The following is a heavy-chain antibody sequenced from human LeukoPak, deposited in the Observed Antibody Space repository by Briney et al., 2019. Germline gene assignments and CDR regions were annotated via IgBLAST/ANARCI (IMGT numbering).Heavy chain of an antibody. Sequence: ASVKVSCKCSGCTFSSNTFNWVRQPPEQGLGWMGMSIPFFGITNYAQNFQGSVTFAADKSTTTAYMELSSLRSEDTAVYYCARGPYSGSESYYLRWFDPWGQGTLVTVSS. CDR2: SIPFFGIT. J-gene: IGHJ5*02. CDR1: GCTFSSNT. CDR3: ARGPYSGSESYYLRWFDP. V-gene: IGHV1-69*02. D-gene: IGHD3-10*01.